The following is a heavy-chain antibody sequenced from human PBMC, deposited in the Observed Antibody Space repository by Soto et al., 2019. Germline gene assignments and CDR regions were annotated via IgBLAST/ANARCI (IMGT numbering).Heavy chain of an antibody. J-gene: IGHJ5*02. D-gene: IGHD3-22*01. Sequence: GASVKVSCKASGYTFTSYGISWVRQAPGQGLEWMGWISAYNGNTNYAQKHQGRVTMTTDTSTSTAYMELRSLRSDDTAVYYCAISYEYYYDSSGHRQGWFDPWGQGTLVTVSS. CDR1: GYTFTSYG. CDR3: AISYEYYYDSSGHRQGWFDP. CDR2: ISAYNGNT. V-gene: IGHV1-18*01.